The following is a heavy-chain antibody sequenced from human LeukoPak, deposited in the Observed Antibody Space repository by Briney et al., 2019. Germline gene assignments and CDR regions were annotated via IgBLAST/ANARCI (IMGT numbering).Heavy chain of an antibody. Sequence: GRSLRLSCAASGFIFSDFAMQWVRQAPGKGLEWVALISYDETNKYYTDSVKGRFTISRDNSKNTLYLQMNSLRPDDTAIYYCVRGGGGDYGHFDYWGQGALVTVSS. J-gene: IGHJ4*02. CDR2: ISYDETNK. CDR1: GFIFSDFA. CDR3: VRGGGGDYGHFDY. V-gene: IGHV3-30-3*01. D-gene: IGHD4-17*01.